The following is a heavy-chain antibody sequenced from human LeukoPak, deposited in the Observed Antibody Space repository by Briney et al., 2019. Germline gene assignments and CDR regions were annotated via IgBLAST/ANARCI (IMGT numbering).Heavy chain of an antibody. CDR2: INSSSSYI. Sequence: GGSLRLSCAASGFTFSSYSMNWVRQAPGKGLEWVSSINSSSSYIYYADSVKGRFTISRDNAKNSLYLQMNSLRAEDTAVYYCARDREMGYNPFDYWGQGTLVTVSS. J-gene: IGHJ4*02. CDR3: ARDREMGYNPFDY. D-gene: IGHD5-24*01. CDR1: GFTFSSYS. V-gene: IGHV3-21*01.